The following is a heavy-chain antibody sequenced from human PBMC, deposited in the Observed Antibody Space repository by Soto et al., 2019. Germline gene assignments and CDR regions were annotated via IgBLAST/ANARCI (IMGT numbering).Heavy chain of an antibody. D-gene: IGHD1-1*01. CDR2: TYYRSKWYN. CDR3: ARDRYANTYFDY. V-gene: IGHV6-1*01. J-gene: IGHJ4*02. Sequence: TLSLTCAISGDSVSSNSAAWNWIRQSPSRGLEWLGRTYYRSKWYNDYAVSVESRITINPDTSRNQFSLQLNSVTPEDTAVYFGARDRYANTYFDYWGQGTLVTVYS. CDR1: GDSVSSNSAA.